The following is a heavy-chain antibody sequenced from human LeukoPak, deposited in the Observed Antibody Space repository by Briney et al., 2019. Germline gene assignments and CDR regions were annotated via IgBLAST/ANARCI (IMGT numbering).Heavy chain of an antibody. CDR2: IRYDGSNK. CDR3: AKATNVLLWFGELLYTPDDWAMDV. V-gene: IGHV3-30*02. J-gene: IGHJ6*03. D-gene: IGHD3-10*01. CDR1: GFTFSSYG. Sequence: GGSLRLSCAASGFTFSSYGMHWVRQAPGKGLEWVAFIRYDGSNKYYADSVKGRFTISRDNSKNTLYLQMNSLRAEDTAVYYCAKATNVLLWFGELLYTPDDWAMDVWGKGTTVTISS.